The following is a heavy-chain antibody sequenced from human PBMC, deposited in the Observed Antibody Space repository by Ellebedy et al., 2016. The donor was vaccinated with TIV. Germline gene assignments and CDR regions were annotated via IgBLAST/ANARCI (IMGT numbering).Heavy chain of an antibody. J-gene: IGHJ6*02. Sequence: GESLKISCAASGFTFSSYDIHWVRQVTGKGLEWVSAIGTTGDTYYPGSVKGRFTISRENAKNSLYLQMNSLRAEDTAVYYCAREKPAAGRDYFYFYGVDVWGQGTTVTVSS. D-gene: IGHD6-13*01. CDR2: IGTTGDT. CDR3: AREKPAAGRDYFYFYGVDV. CDR1: GFTFSSYD. V-gene: IGHV3-13*01.